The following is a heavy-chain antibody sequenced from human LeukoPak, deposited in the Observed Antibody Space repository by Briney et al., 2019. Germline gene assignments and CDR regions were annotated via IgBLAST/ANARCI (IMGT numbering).Heavy chain of an antibody. J-gene: IGHJ6*02. CDR3: AREKVRQSGMDV. D-gene: IGHD2-2*01. V-gene: IGHV4-39*02. Sequence: PSETLSLTCTVSGGSISSSSYYWGWIRQPPEKGLEWIGSIYYSGSAYYNPSLKSRVTISVDTSKNQFSLKLSSVTAADTAVYYCAREKVRQSGMDVWGQGTTVTVSS. CDR1: GGSISSSSYY. CDR2: IYYSGSA.